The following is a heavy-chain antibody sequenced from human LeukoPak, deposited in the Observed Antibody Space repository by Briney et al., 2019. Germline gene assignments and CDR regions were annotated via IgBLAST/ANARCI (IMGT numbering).Heavy chain of an antibody. V-gene: IGHV1-18*01. D-gene: IGHD2-2*01. CDR3: ARDYSYQVFLSNGFDI. Sequence: GASVKVSCKASGYTFTSFSISWVRQAPGQGLEWMGWVSAYNGNTYYAQELQGRVTMTTDTSTSTAYMELRSLRSDDTAVYYCARDYSYQVFLSNGFDIWGQGTMVTVAS. J-gene: IGHJ3*02. CDR1: GYTFTSFS. CDR2: VSAYNGNT.